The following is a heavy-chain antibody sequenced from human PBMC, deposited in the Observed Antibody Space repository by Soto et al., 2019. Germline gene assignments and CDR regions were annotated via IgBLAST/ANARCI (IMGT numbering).Heavy chain of an antibody. D-gene: IGHD6-6*01. CDR2: IYYSGST. CDR1: GGSISSGGYY. Sequence: TLSLTCTVSGGSISSGGYYWIWIRHHPGKGLEWIGYIYYSGSTYYNPSLKSRVTISVDTSKNQFSLKLSSVTAADTAVYYCASEYSSSPGSVDYWGQGTLVTVSS. J-gene: IGHJ4*02. V-gene: IGHV4-31*03. CDR3: ASEYSSSPGSVDY.